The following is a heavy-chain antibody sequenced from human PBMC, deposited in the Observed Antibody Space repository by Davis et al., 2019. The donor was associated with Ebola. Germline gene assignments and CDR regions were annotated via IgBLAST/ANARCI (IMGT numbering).Heavy chain of an antibody. CDR3: ARSYDFWGLLFDY. J-gene: IGHJ4*02. CDR2: INHSGST. Sequence: PGGSLRLSCAVYGGSFSGYYWSWIRQPPGKGLEWIGEINHSGSTNYNPSLKSRVTISVDTSKNQFSLKLSSVTAADTAVYYCARSYDFWGLLFDYWGQGTLVTVSS. D-gene: IGHD3-3*01. CDR1: GGSFSGYY. V-gene: IGHV4-34*01.